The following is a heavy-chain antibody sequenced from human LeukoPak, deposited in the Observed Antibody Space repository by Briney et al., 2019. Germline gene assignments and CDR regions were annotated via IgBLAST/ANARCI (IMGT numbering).Heavy chain of an antibody. V-gene: IGHV1-18*01. Sequence: ASVKVSCKASGYTFTSYGISWVRQAPGQGLERMGWISAYNGNTNYAQKLQGRVTMTTDTSTSTAYMELRSLRSDDTAVYYCARGEYCTNGVCPGDYWGQGTLVTVSS. CDR3: ARGEYCTNGVCPGDY. CDR1: GYTFTSYG. CDR2: ISAYNGNT. D-gene: IGHD2-8*01. J-gene: IGHJ4*02.